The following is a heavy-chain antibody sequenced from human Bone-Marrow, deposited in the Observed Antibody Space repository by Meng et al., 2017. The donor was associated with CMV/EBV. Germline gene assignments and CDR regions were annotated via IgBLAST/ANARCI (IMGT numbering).Heavy chain of an antibody. J-gene: IGHJ6*02. CDR3: ARDGRVGATEGGYYYYGMDV. V-gene: IGHV4-39*07. Sequence: SETLSLTCTVSGDSVSSGSAYWGWIRQPPGKGLEWIANIHYSGNTFHYPSLKSRVTISLDTSNNHFSLKLTSVTAADTAVYYCARDGRVGATEGGYYYYGMDVWGQGTTVTVSS. CDR1: GDSVSSGSAY. D-gene: IGHD1-26*01. CDR2: IHYSGNT.